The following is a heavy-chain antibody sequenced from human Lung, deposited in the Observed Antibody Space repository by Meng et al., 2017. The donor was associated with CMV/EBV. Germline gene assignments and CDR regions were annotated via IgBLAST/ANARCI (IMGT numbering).Heavy chain of an antibody. J-gene: IGHJ4*02. D-gene: IGHD1-26*01. V-gene: IGHV1-18*01. CDR2: INAYNGDT. Sequence: QRAGAGVEVKKPGAPVKVSFKALGYTFTNYGITWVRQAPGQGLEWMGWINAYNGDTNYAQTLQGRVTMTTDTSTSTAYMELRSLRSDDTAVYYCARVEVGITSGDYWGQGTLVTVSS. CDR1: GYTFTNYG. CDR3: ARVEVGITSGDY.